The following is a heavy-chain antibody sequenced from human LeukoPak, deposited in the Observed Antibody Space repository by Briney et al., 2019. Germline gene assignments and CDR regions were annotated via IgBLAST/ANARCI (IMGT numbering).Heavy chain of an antibody. Sequence: SETLSLTCTVSGGSISSSNFYWGWIRQPPGKGLEWIGSIYYSGSTYYNPSLRSRVTISVDTSKNQFSLKLNSVTAADTAVYYCARDWQKFSTSGSDAFDVWGQGTVVTVSS. V-gene: IGHV4-39*07. CDR1: GGSISSSNFY. J-gene: IGHJ3*01. D-gene: IGHD6-6*01. CDR2: IYYSGST. CDR3: ARDWQKFSTSGSDAFDV.